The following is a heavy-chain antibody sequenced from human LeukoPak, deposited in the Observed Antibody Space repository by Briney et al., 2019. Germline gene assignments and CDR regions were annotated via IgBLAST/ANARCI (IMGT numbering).Heavy chain of an antibody. Sequence: SETLSLTCAVSGGSISSGGYSWSWIRQPPGKGLEWIGYIYYSGSTNYKPSLKSRVTISVDTSKNQFSLKLSSVTAADTAVYYCARETSQKGAHYMDVWGKGTTVTISS. CDR1: GGSISSGGYS. V-gene: IGHV4-61*08. J-gene: IGHJ6*03. CDR2: IYYSGST. D-gene: IGHD3-16*01. CDR3: ARETSQKGAHYMDV.